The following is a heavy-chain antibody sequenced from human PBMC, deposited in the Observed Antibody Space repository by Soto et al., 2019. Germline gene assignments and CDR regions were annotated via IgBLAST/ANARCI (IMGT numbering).Heavy chain of an antibody. CDR1: GFTFSSYA. J-gene: IGHJ4*02. CDR2: ISGSGGST. CDR3: AKNPHHYSISCYFDY. D-gene: IGHD6-13*01. V-gene: IGHV3-23*01. Sequence: GGSLRLSCAASGFTFSSYAMSWVRQAPGKGLEWVSAISGSGGSTYYADSVKGRFTSSRDNAKNTLYLQMNRLRAEDTAIYYCAKNPHHYSISCYFDYWGQGTLVTVSS.